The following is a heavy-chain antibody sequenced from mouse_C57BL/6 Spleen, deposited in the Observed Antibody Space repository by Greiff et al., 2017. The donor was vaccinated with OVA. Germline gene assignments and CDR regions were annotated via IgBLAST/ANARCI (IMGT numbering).Heavy chain of an antibody. CDR3: ARDRGTPWYFDV. Sequence: EVQLVESGPGLVKPSPSLSLTCSVTGYSITSGYYWNWIRQFPGNKLEWMGYISYDGSNNYNPSLKNRISITRDTSKNQFFLKLNSVTTEDTATYYCARDRGTPWYFDVWGTGTTVTVSS. CDR2: ISYDGSN. V-gene: IGHV3-6*01. J-gene: IGHJ1*03. D-gene: IGHD2-14*01. CDR1: GYSITSGYY.